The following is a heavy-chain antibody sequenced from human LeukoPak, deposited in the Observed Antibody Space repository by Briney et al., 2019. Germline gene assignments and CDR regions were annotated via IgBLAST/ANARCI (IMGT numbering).Heavy chain of an antibody. Sequence: GGSLRLSCAASGFTVSDYSMSWVRQAPGKGLEWVSAISGSGSYTDYADSVKGRFTISKDNSKNTLYLQMNSLRAEDTAVYYCAKLPRHHATAYFDYWGQGTLVTVSS. CDR3: AKLPRHHATAYFDY. CDR2: ISGSGSYT. CDR1: GFTVSDYS. V-gene: IGHV3-23*01. J-gene: IGHJ4*02.